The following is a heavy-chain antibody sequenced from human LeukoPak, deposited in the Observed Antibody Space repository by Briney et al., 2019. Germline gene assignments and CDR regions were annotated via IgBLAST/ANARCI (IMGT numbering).Heavy chain of an antibody. D-gene: IGHD4-17*01. CDR3: AKLTSFTVTTSYGMDV. Sequence: GGSLRLSCAASGFTFISYAMSWVRQAPGKGLEWVSAISGSGGNTYYADSVKGRFTISRDNSKNTLYLQMNSLRAGDTAIYYCAKLTSFTVTTSYGMDVWGQGTTVTVSS. J-gene: IGHJ6*02. CDR1: GFTFISYA. CDR2: ISGSGGNT. V-gene: IGHV3-23*01.